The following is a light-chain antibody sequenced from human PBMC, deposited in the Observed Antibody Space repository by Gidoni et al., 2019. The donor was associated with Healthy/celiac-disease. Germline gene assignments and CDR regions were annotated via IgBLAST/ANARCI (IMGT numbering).Light chain of an antibody. CDR2: AAS. J-gene: IGKJ4*01. CDR1: QGISNY. CDR3: QKYNSAPLT. V-gene: IGKV1-27*01. Sequence: DIQMTQSQSSLSASVGDRVTITCRASQGISNYLAWYQQKPGKVPKLLIYAASTLQSGVPSRFSGSGSGTDFTLTIISLQPEAGATYYCQKYNSAPLTFXGXTKVEIK.